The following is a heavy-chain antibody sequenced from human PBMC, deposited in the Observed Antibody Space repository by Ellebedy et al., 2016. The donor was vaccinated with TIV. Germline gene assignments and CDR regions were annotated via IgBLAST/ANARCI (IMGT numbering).Heavy chain of an antibody. J-gene: IGHJ4*02. CDR2: IVSNGDST. V-gene: IGHV3-64D*06. CDR3: VKAWGD. Sequence: PGGSLRLSCAASGFTFSSYSMNWVRQAPGKGLEYISAIVSNGDSTYYANSVKGRFTISRDNSKNTLYLQMSSLRPDDTAVYYCVKAWGDWGQGTLVTVSS. CDR1: GFTFSSYS. D-gene: IGHD3-16*01.